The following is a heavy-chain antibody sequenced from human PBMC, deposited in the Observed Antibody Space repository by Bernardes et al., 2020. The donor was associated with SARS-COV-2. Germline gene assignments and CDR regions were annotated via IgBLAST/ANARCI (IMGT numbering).Heavy chain of an antibody. Sequence: SETLSLTRAVYGGSFSGYSWTWIRQPPGKGLEWIGEINQSGGTHYNPSLKSRVTISLGASKNEIFLRLTSATAADTGVYYCARDLSTDFDKWGRVTLVTVSS. CDR3: ARDLSTDFDK. CDR2: INQSGGT. CDR1: GGSFSGYS. J-gene: IGHJ4*02. V-gene: IGHV4-34*01.